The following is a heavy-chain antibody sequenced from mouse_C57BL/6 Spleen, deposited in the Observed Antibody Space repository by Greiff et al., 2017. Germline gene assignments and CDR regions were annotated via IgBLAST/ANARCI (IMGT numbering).Heavy chain of an antibody. CDR1: GYTFTSYW. CDR2: IYPSDSET. Sequence: QVQLQQPGAELVRPGSSVKLSCKASGYTFTSYWMDWVKQRPGQGLEWIGNIYPSDSETHYNQKFKDKATLTVDKSSSTTYVQLRSLTSEDSAVYYCSRYGDDWDWAMDDWGKGTSVTVSS. CDR3: SRYGDDWDWAMDD. J-gene: IGHJ4*01. V-gene: IGHV1-61*01. D-gene: IGHD2-2*01.